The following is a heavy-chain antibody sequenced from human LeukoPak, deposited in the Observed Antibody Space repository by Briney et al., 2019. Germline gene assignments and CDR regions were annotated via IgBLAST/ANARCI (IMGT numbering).Heavy chain of an antibody. CDR1: AYTFTSYG. CDR3: ARGGIAAAGLKYNWFDP. D-gene: IGHD6-13*01. V-gene: IGHV1-18*01. CDR2: ISTYNGNT. Sequence: ASVKVSCKASAYTFTSYGINWVRQAPGQGLEWMGWISTYNGNTNYAQKLQGRVTMTTDTSTSTAYMELRSLRSDDTAVYYCARGGIAAAGLKYNWFDPWGQGTLVTVSS. J-gene: IGHJ5*02.